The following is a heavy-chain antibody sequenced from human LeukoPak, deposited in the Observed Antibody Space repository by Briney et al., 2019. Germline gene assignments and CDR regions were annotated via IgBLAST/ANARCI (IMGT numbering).Heavy chain of an antibody. J-gene: IGHJ5*02. CDR2: IYYRGST. D-gene: IGHD4-17*01. V-gene: IGHV4-31*03. CDR1: GSSISSGANY. Sequence: PSETLSLTCTVSGSSISSGANYWSWIRQHPGKGLEWIGYIYYRGSTYYSPSLKSRVTISLDTSKNQFSLNLDSVTAADTAVYYCAKARDYEVGFDPWGQGTPVTVSS. CDR3: AKARDYEVGFDP.